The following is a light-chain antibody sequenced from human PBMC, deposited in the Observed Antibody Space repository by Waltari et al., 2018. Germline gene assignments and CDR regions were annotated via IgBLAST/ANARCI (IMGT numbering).Light chain of an antibody. CDR1: KMGDKF. J-gene: IGLJ2*01. Sequence: SYELTQPPSVSVSPGQTASITCSGHKMGDKFACWYQQKPGQSPVLVIYQSTKRPSGIPVRFSGSNSGNTATLTISGTQAMDEADYYCQAWDTITGGVVGGGTKLTVL. V-gene: IGLV3-1*01. CDR2: QST. CDR3: QAWDTITGGV.